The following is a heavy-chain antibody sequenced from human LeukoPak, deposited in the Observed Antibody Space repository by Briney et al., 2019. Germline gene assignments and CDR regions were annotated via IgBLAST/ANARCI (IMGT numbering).Heavy chain of an antibody. D-gene: IGHD5-18*01. CDR2: ITWNSDTI. V-gene: IGHV3-9*01. J-gene: IGHJ4*02. CDR1: GFTFDDYA. CDR3: ARAWTGYSYGDY. Sequence: PGGSLRLSCAASGFTFDDYAMHWVRQAPGKGLEWVSGITWNSDTIGYADSVKGRFTISRDNAKNTLYLQMNSLRAEDTAVYCCARAWTGYSYGDYWGQGTLVTVSS.